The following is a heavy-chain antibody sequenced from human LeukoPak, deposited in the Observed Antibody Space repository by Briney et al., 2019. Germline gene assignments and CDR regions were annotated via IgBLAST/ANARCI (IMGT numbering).Heavy chain of an antibody. D-gene: IGHD5-12*01. Sequence: SVKVSCKASGGTFNSYGSIWVRQAPGQGLEWMGGIIPILGTANYAQKFQGRVTISADKSTSTAYMELSSLRSEDTAVYYCGRGARPPHYYYYMDVWGKGTTVTISS. CDR3: GRGARPPHYYYYMDV. V-gene: IGHV1-69*10. J-gene: IGHJ6*03. CDR1: GGTFNSYG. CDR2: IIPILGTA.